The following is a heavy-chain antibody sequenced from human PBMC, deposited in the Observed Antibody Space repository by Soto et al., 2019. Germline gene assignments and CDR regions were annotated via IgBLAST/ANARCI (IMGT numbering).Heavy chain of an antibody. CDR3: ARYRIAVAEYYFDY. CDR1: GFTFSSYW. CDR2: INSDGSST. Sequence: GGSLRLSCAASGFTFSSYWMHWVRQAPGKGLVWVSRINSDGSSTSYADSVKGRFTISRDNAKNTLYLQMNSLRAEDTAVYYCARYRIAVAEYYFDYWGQGTLVTVSS. J-gene: IGHJ4*02. V-gene: IGHV3-74*01. D-gene: IGHD6-19*01.